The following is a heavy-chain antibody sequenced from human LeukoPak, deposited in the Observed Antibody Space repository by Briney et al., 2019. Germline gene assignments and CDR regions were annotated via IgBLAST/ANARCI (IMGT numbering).Heavy chain of an antibody. V-gene: IGHV3-30*02. CDR3: AKDRGSGVTAGIPVPQV. J-gene: IGHJ6*04. CDR1: GFTFSSYG. Sequence: PGGSLRLFCAASGFTFSSYGMHWVRQAPGKGLEWVAYIRYDGRNKYYADSVKGRFTISRDNSKNTLYLQMNSLRAEDTAVYYCAKDRGSGVTAGIPVPQVWGKGTTVTVSS. CDR2: IRYDGRNK. D-gene: IGHD2-2*01.